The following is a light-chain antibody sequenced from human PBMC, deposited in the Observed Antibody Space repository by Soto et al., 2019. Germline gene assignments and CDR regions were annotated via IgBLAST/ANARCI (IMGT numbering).Light chain of an antibody. CDR3: QQHNDWPT. CDR1: QSVNNN. CDR2: GAS. V-gene: IGKV3-15*01. Sequence: EIVMTQSPATLSVSPGERATLSCRASQSVNNNLAWYQQKPGHAPRLLIYGASTRATGIPAMFSGSGSGTEFTLTISSLQSEDFAIYYGQQHNDWPTFGQGTRLEIK. J-gene: IGKJ5*01.